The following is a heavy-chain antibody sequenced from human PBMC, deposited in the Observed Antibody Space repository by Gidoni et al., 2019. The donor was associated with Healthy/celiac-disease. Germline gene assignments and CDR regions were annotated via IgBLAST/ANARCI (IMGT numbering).Heavy chain of an antibody. Sequence: QVQLQESGPGLVKPSETLSLTCTVSGGSVSSGSYYWSWIRQPPGKGLEWIGYIYYSGSTNYNPSLKSRVTISVDTSKNQFSLKLSSVTAADTAVYYCARVFPDGDYSLWFDPWGQGTLVTVSS. CDR1: GGSVSSGSYY. CDR3: ARVFPDGDYSLWFDP. CDR2: IYYSGST. J-gene: IGHJ5*02. V-gene: IGHV4-61*01. D-gene: IGHD4-17*01.